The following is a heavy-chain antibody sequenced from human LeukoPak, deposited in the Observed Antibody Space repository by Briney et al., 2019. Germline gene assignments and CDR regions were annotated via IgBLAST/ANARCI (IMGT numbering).Heavy chain of an antibody. J-gene: IGHJ3*02. D-gene: IGHD6-6*01. CDR1: GFTVSNYY. Sequence: GVSLRLSCAASGFTVSNYYMLWVRQAPGKGLEWVSVIYTAGSTYYSDSVKGRFTISRDSSKNTLFLQMNTLRAEDTAVYYCAGEARDAFDIWGQGTMVTVSS. CDR3: AGEARDAFDI. V-gene: IGHV3-66*02. CDR2: IYTAGST.